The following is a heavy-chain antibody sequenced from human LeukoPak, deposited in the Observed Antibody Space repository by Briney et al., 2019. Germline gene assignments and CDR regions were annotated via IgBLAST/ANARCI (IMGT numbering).Heavy chain of an antibody. D-gene: IGHD5-12*01. V-gene: IGHV3-74*01. CDR2: INSDGSYT. Sequence: GGSLGLSCTASGFTSSSYWMHWGRQAPGKGLVWVSLINSDGSYTDFADSVKGRFTISRDNAQSTLYLQMNSLRVDDTAVYYCARTDYKGYDKGDVWGKGTTVTVSS. J-gene: IGHJ6*04. CDR1: GFTSSSYW. CDR3: ARTDYKGYDKGDV.